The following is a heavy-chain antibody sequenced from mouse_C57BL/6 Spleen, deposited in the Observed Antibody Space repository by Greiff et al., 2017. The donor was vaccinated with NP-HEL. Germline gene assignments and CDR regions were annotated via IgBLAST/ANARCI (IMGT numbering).Heavy chain of an antibody. Sequence: EVKVEESGGGLVQPGGSLKLSCAASGFTFSDYYMYWVRQTPEKRLEWVAYISNGGGSTYYPDTVKGRFTISRDNAKNTLYLQMSRLKSEDTAMYYCARRGYYGGMDYWGQGTSVTVSS. D-gene: IGHD1-1*01. CDR3: ARRGYYGGMDY. CDR2: ISNGGGST. V-gene: IGHV5-12*01. J-gene: IGHJ4*01. CDR1: GFTFSDYY.